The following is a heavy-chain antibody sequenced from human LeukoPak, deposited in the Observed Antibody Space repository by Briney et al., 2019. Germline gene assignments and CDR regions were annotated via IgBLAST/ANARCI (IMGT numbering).Heavy chain of an antibody. CDR1: GFTFTTYG. D-gene: IGHD3-22*01. Sequence: GGSLRLSCAVSGFTFTTYGMHWVRQAPGKGLEWVALISFDGSEKYYADSVKGRFTISRDNSKNTLYLQMNSLRAEDTAVYYCARGRGVVISAFDIWGQGTMVTVSS. V-gene: IGHV3-30*03. J-gene: IGHJ3*02. CDR3: ARGRGVVISAFDI. CDR2: ISFDGSEK.